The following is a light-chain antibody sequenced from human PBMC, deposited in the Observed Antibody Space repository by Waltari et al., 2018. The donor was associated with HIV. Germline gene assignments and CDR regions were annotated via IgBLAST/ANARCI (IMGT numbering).Light chain of an antibody. J-gene: IGLJ2*01. CDR2: EVT. V-gene: IGLV2-14*03. CDR3: SSYSNSTTPVI. CDR1: SGEIGGVNF. Sequence: QSALNQPASVSGSPGQSITIPCLGTSGEIGGVNFVSWYQQPQGKAPQLIIYEVTHRPSGVPDRFSGSKSRNTASLTISGLQTEDEGDYYCSSYSNSTTPVIFGGGTKLTV.